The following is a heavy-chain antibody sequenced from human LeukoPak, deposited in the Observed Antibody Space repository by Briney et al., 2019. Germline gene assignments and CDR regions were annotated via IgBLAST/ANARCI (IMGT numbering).Heavy chain of an antibody. Sequence: SETLSLTCTVSGGSISSYYWSWIRQPPGKGLEWIGYIYYSGSTNYNPSLKSRVTISVDTSKNQFSLKLSSVTAADTAVYYCARGIAARSTHVGHWGQGTLVTVSS. CDR2: IYYSGST. V-gene: IGHV4-59*01. D-gene: IGHD6-6*01. CDR1: GGSISSYY. J-gene: IGHJ4*02. CDR3: ARGIAARSTHVGH.